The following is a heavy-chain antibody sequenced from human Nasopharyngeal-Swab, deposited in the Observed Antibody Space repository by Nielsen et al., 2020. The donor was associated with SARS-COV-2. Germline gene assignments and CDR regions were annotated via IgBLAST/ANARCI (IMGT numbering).Heavy chain of an antibody. Sequence: WIRQPSVKGLEWIGYIYYSGSTYYNPSLKSRVTISVDTSKNQFSLKLSSVTAADTAVYYCARDSGVAGTKYYYYGMDVWGQGTTVTVSS. D-gene: IGHD6-19*01. V-gene: IGHV4-30-4*01. J-gene: IGHJ6*02. CDR2: IYYSGST. CDR3: ARDSGVAGTKYYYYGMDV.